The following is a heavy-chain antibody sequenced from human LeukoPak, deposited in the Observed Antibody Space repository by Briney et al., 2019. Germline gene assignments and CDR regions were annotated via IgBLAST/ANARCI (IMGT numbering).Heavy chain of an antibody. J-gene: IGHJ4*02. CDR3: ARDNEAVTTDGTRWGSLFDY. CDR1: GGTFSSYA. V-gene: IGHV1-69*13. Sequence: ASVKVPCRASGGTFSSYAISWVRQAPGQGLEWMGGIIPIFGTANYAQKFQGRVTITADESTSTAYMELSSLRSEDTAVYYCARDNEAVTTDGTRWGSLFDYWGQGTLVTVSS. D-gene: IGHD4-11*01. CDR2: IIPIFGTA.